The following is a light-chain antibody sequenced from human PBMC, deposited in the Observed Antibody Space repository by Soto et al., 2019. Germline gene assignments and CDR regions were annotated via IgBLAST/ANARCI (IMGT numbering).Light chain of an antibody. V-gene: IGKV1-39*01. CDR2: AAS. CDR3: QQSYSTPIT. Sequence: DIQMTQSPSSLSASVGDRVTITCRASQSISSYLNWYQQKPGKAPKLLIYAASSLQSGVPSSFSGGGSGTDFTLTISSLQPEDFATYYCQQSYSTPITFGQGTRLEIK. J-gene: IGKJ5*01. CDR1: QSISSY.